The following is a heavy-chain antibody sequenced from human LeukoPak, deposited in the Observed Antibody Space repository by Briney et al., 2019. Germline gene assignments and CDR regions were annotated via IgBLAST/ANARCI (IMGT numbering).Heavy chain of an antibody. Sequence: GGSLRLSCAASGFTFSSYGMHWVRQPPGKGLEWVAVISYDGSNKYYADSVKGRFTISRDNSKNTPYLQMNSLRAEDTAVYYCAKDLSYDSSGYDYWGQGTLVTVSS. CDR3: AKDLSYDSSGYDY. D-gene: IGHD3-22*01. V-gene: IGHV3-30*18. CDR1: GFTFSSYG. CDR2: ISYDGSNK. J-gene: IGHJ4*02.